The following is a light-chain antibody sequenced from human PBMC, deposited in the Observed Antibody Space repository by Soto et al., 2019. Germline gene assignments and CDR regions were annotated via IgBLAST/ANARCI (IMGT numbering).Light chain of an antibody. V-gene: IGKV1-39*01. CDR2: AAX. CDR1: QSISSY. Sequence: DIQMTQSPSSLSASVGDRVTITCRASQSISSYLNWYQQKPGKAPKLLIYAAXSLQSGVPSRFSGSGSGTDFTLTISSLQPEDFATYYCQERYSTPPWTFGQGTKVDIK. CDR3: QERYSTPPWT. J-gene: IGKJ1*01.